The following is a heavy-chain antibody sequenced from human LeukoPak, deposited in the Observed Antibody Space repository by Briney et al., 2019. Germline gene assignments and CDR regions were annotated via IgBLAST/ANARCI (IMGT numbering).Heavy chain of an antibody. Sequence: GESLKISCKGSGYSFTTYWIGWVRQMPGKGLEWMGIIYPGVSDTRYSPSFQAQVTISADKSTSTAYLQWSSLKASDSAMYYCARRFSSSWYFDYWGQGTLVTVSS. J-gene: IGHJ4*02. CDR2: IYPGVSDT. CDR3: ARRFSSSWYFDY. CDR1: GYSFTTYW. D-gene: IGHD6-13*01. V-gene: IGHV5-51*01.